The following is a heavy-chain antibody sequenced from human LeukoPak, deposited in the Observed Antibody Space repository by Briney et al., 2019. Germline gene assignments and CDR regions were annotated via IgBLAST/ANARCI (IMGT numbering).Heavy chain of an antibody. CDR2: TYYSGST. Sequence: SETLSLTCAVYGGSFSGYYWSWIRQPPGKGLEWIGYTYYSGSTNYNPSLKSRVTISVDTSKNQFSLKLSSVTAADTAVYYCARSLEIYYYYMDVWGKGTTVTIYS. CDR3: ARSLEIYYYYMDV. J-gene: IGHJ6*03. CDR1: GGSFSGYY. D-gene: IGHD1-1*01. V-gene: IGHV4-59*01.